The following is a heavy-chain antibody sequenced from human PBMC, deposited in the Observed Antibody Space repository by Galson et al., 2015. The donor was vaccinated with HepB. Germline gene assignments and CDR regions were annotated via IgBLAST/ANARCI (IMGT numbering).Heavy chain of an antibody. CDR3: ARDLEVGDRTDY. V-gene: IGHV4-30-2*01. CDR1: GGSISSGGYS. CDR2: TYYSGST. J-gene: IGHJ4*02. Sequence: TLSLTCAVSGGSISSGGYSWSWIRQPPGKGLEWIGYTYYSGSTYYNPSLKSRVTISVDTSKNQFSLKLSSVTAADTAVYYCARDLEVGDRTDYWGQGTLVTVSS. D-gene: IGHD4-17*01.